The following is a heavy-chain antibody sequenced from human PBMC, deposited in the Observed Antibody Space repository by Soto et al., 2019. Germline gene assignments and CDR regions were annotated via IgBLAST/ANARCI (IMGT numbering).Heavy chain of an antibody. D-gene: IGHD3-22*01. CDR2: ISYDGSNK. CDR3: AKDLDYYDSSGYYRPDYYYYYGMDV. CDR1: GFTFSSYA. V-gene: IGHV3-30*18. J-gene: IGHJ6*02. Sequence: GGSLRLSCAASGFTFSSYAMSWVRQAPGKGLEWVAVISYDGSNKYYADSVKGRFTISRDNSKNTLYLQMNSLRAEDTAVYYCAKDLDYYDSSGYYRPDYYYYYGMDVWGQGTTVTVSS.